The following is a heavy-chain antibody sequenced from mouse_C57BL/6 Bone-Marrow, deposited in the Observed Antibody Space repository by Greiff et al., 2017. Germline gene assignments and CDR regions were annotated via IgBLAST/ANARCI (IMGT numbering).Heavy chain of an antibody. J-gene: IGHJ2*01. V-gene: IGHV1-19*01. CDR3: ARIWTHFDY. CDR1: GYTFTDYH. CDR2: INPYNGGT. Sequence: VQLQQSGPVLVKPGASVKMSCKASGYTFTDYHMNWVKQSHGKSLEWIGVINPYNGGTSYNQKFKGKATLTVDKSSSTAYRELNSLTSEDSAVYYCARIWTHFDYWGQGTTLTVSS.